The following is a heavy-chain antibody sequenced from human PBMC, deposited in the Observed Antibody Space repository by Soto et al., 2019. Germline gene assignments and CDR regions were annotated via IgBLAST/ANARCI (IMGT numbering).Heavy chain of an antibody. CDR3: ARQHYSDNSSTW. V-gene: IGHV4-39*01. CDR1: GGSISRSPYY. Sequence: QLQLQESGPGLVKPSETLSLTCIVSGGSISRSPYYWGWIRQPPGKGLEWIASVFYRGNTFYNPSLQSRVTISIDTSKNQFTLSLSSVTAADTAVYYCARQHYSDNSSTWWGQGTLVTVSS. D-gene: IGHD2-2*01. J-gene: IGHJ4*02. CDR2: VFYRGNT.